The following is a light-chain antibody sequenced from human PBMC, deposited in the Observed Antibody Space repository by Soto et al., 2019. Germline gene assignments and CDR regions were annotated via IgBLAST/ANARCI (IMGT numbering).Light chain of an antibody. CDR2: DVS. CDR1: QTIITY. V-gene: IGKV1-5*01. J-gene: IGKJ1*01. Sequence: IQXTQSPSSLSXSLGDRVTISCRASQTIITYLHRYQHKXGKVPRLVISDVSTLQSGGPGRFRCSGSETEFTRTISSLQPDDFATYYGQHYNSYSEAFGQGTKVDIK. CDR3: QHYNSYSEA.